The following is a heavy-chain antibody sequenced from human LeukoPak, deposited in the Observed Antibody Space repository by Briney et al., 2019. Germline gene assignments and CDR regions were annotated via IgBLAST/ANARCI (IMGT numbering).Heavy chain of an antibody. J-gene: IGHJ4*02. CDR2: ISSSSSYI. D-gene: IGHD6-6*01. CDR1: GFTFSSYS. V-gene: IGHV3-21*01. Sequence: GGSLRLSWAASGFTFSSYSMNWVRQAPGKGLEWVSSISSSSSYIYYADSVKGRFTISRDNAKNSLYLQMNSLRAEDTAVYYCARGYSSSAATDYWGQGTLVTVSS. CDR3: ARGYSSSAATDY.